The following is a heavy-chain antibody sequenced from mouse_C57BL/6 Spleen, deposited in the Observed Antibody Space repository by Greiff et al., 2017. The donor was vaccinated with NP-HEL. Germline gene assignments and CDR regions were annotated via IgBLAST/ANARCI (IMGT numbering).Heavy chain of an antibody. D-gene: IGHD2-1*01. Sequence: VQLKESGPELVKPGASVKISCKASGYSFTDYNMNWVKQSNGKSLEWIGVINPNYGTTCYNQKFKGTATLTVDQSSSTAYMQLNSLTSEDSAVYDCARFGLYGNHFDYWGQGTTLTVSS. CDR1: GYSFTDYN. CDR3: ARFGLYGNHFDY. J-gene: IGHJ2*01. CDR2: INPNYGTT. V-gene: IGHV1-39*01.